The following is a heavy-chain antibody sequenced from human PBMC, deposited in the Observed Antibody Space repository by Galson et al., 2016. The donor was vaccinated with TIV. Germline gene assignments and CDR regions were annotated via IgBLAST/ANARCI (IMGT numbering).Heavy chain of an antibody. D-gene: IGHD4/OR15-4a*01. V-gene: IGHV1-69*13. J-gene: IGHJ2*01. CDR1: GRNFSGTA. CDR2: IIPKYGVP. Sequence: SVKVSCKVSGRNFSGTAISWVRQAPGQGLEWMGGIIPKYGVPSYTEKFQDRVMITADESTNTAYLELSSLRSDDAAVYYCASGGSLTTNWYFDLWGRGTLVTVSS. CDR3: ASGGSLTTNWYFDL.